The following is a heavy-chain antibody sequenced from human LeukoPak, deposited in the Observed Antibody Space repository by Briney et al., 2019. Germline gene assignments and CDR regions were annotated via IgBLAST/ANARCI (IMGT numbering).Heavy chain of an antibody. D-gene: IGHD2-2*01. CDR2: IYHSGST. CDR3: ARGVDIVVVPAAMCAFDI. Sequence: RTSETLSLTCAASGYSISSGYYWGWIRQPPGKGLEWIGSIYHSGSTYYNPSLKSRVTISVDTSKNQFSLQLSSVTAADTAVYYCARGVDIVVVPAAMCAFDIWGQGTMVTVSS. V-gene: IGHV4-38-2*01. CDR1: GYSISSGYY. J-gene: IGHJ3*02.